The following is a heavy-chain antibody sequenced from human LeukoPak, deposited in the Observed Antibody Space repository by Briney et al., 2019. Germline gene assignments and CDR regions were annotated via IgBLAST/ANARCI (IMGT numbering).Heavy chain of an antibody. CDR3: ARGEGRGYSYFDY. CDR2: ISAYNGNT. V-gene: IGHV1-18*01. CDR1: GYTFTSYG. J-gene: IGHJ4*02. Sequence: ASVKVSCKASGYTFTSYGISWVRQAPGQGLEWMGWISAYNGNTNYAQKFQGRVTITSDESTSTAYMELSSLRSEDTAVYYCARGEGRGYSYFDYWGQGTLVTVSS. D-gene: IGHD5-18*01.